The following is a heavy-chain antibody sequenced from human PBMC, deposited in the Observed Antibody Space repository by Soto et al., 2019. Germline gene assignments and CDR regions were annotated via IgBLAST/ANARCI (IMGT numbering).Heavy chain of an antibody. CDR1: GFTFSNYG. Sequence: GGSLRLSCAASGFTFSNYGMNWVRQAPGKGPEWVSAISGSGGSTYYADSVKGRFTITRDNSRNTLYLQMSSLRAEDTAVYYCGRDFYGADVWAQGTTVTVSS. CDR2: ISGSGGST. J-gene: IGHJ6*02. CDR3: GRDFYGADV. V-gene: IGHV3-23*01.